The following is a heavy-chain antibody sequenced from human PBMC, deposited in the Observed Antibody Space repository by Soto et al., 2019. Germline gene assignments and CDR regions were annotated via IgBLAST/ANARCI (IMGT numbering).Heavy chain of an antibody. CDR1: GFSLSNAGLG. V-gene: IGHV2-26*04. CDR2: IFSNDEK. Sequence: QVTVKESGPVLVKPTETLTLTCTVSGFSLSNAGLGVSWIRQPPGKALEWLAHIFSNDEKSYSTSLKSRLTLAKDTSKRQVVLTMTNMDPGDTATYYCASTYSSSWYWFDPWGQGTLVTVSS. CDR3: ASTYSSSWYWFDP. D-gene: IGHD6-13*01. J-gene: IGHJ5*02.